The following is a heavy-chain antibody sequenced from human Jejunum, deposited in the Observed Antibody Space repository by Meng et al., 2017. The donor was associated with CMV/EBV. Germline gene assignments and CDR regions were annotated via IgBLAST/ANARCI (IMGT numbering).Heavy chain of an antibody. Sequence: SCTTSGGTFASYATNCGRQAPGEGLEWMGGVLPGSRTPNYAQRFHDRVTIVMDASTNAAYMELSRLRGDDTAFYYCARLDSSGPWGQGTLVTVSS. D-gene: IGHD3-22*01. CDR1: GGTFASYA. CDR3: ARLDSSGP. V-gene: IGHV1-69*05. CDR2: VLPGSRTP. J-gene: IGHJ5*02.